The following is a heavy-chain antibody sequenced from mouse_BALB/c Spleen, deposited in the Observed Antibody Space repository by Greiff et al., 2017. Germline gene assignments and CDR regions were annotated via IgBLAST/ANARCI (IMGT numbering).Heavy chain of an antibody. CDR2: ISSGGGST. CDR3: ASYYYGYFDY. Sequence: DVHLVESGGGLVKPGGSLKLSCAASGFAFSSYDMSWVRQTPEKRLEWVAYISSGGGSTYYPDTVKGRFTISRDNAKNTLYLQMSSLKSEDTAMYYCASYYYGYFDYWGQGTTLTVSS. V-gene: IGHV5-12-1*01. J-gene: IGHJ2*01. D-gene: IGHD1-1*01. CDR1: GFAFSSYD.